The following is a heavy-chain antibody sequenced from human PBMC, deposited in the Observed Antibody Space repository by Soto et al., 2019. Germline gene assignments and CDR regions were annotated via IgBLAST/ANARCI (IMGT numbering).Heavy chain of an antibody. J-gene: IGHJ4*02. V-gene: IGHV3-23*01. CDR1: GFTLGTYV. D-gene: IGHD2-15*01. CDR2: ISGSGGST. Sequence: EVQLLESGGGLVQPGGSLRLSCAASGFTLGTYVMTWVCQAPGKGLEWVSAISGSGGSTNYADPVKGRFTISRDNTKNTLYLQMNSLRVEDTAVYYCAKDRKGSYCSGGTCYSFDYWGQGTLVTVPS. CDR3: AKDRKGSYCSGGTCYSFDY.